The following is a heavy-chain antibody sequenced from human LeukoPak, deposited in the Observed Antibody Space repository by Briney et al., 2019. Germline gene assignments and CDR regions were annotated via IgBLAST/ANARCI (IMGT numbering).Heavy chain of an antibody. D-gene: IGHD6-6*01. V-gene: IGHV3-9*01. CDR2: ISWNSVSI. CDR1: GFTFDDYA. J-gene: IGHJ4*02. CDR3: ARELAAHLDY. Sequence: PGRSLRLSCAASGFTFDDYAMHWVRQAPGKGLEWISSISWNSVSIGYADSVKGRFTISRDNSKNTLYLQMNSLRAEDTAVYYCARELAAHLDYWGQGTLVTVSS.